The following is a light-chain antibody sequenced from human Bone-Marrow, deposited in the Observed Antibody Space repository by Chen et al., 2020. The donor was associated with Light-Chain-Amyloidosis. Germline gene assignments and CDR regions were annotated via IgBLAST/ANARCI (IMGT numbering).Light chain of an antibody. CDR3: QQYNNWPPDT. CDR2: GAS. V-gene: IGKV3-15*01. Sequence: EIVMTQSPATLSVSPGERATLSCRASQSVSSNLAWYQQKHGQAPRLLIYGASTRATGIPARFSGSGSGTEFTLTISSLQSEDFAVYYCQQYNNWPPDTFGQGTKLEMK. CDR1: QSVSSN. J-gene: IGKJ2*01.